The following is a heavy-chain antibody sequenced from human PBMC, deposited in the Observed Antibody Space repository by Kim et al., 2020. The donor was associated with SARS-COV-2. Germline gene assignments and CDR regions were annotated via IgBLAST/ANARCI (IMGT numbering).Heavy chain of an antibody. CDR3: ATGDWGPQHFVR. V-gene: IGHV3-53*01. CDR2: T. J-gene: IGHJ4*02. Sequence: TYYPDPVKGRFTSSRGTSKNTLYLQMDRLSAEDTAIYYCATGDWGPQHFVRWGQGTLVTVSS. D-gene: IGHD7-27*01.